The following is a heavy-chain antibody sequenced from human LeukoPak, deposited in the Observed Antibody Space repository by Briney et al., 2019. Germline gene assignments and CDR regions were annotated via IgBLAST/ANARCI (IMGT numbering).Heavy chain of an antibody. CDR3: ARGPPYGSRSDYFDY. J-gene: IGHJ4*02. CDR1: GFIFSNNW. Sequence: PRGSLRLSCAASGFIFSNNWMTWVRQAPGKGLEWVASVKKDASEKDYVDSVKGRFTISRDNAKNSLYLQMNSLRVEDTAVYYCARGPPYGSRSDYFDYWGQGTLVTVSS. V-gene: IGHV3-7*01. D-gene: IGHD3-10*01. CDR2: VKKDASEK.